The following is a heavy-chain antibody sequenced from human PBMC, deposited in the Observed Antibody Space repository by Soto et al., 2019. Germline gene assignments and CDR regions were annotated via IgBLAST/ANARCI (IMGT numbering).Heavy chain of an antibody. CDR3: ARDGSGYGYYFDY. CDR1: GFTFSSYA. CDR2: ISYDGSNK. V-gene: IGHV3-30-3*01. J-gene: IGHJ4*02. Sequence: GGSLRLSCAASGFTFSSYAMHWVRQAPGKGLEWVAVISYDGSNKYYADSVKGRFTISRDNSKNTLYLQMNSLRAEDTAVYYCARDGSGYGYYFDYWGQGTLVTVSS. D-gene: IGHD2-15*01.